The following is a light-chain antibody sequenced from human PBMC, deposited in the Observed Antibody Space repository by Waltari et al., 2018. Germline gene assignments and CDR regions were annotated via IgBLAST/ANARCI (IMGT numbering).Light chain of an antibody. CDR3: TSYAFDNTWV. J-gene: IGLJ3*02. CDR2: DVK. V-gene: IGLV2-8*01. CDR1: SRDSGSTNH. Sequence: QSARTQTPSASGSPGQSVTFSCTGTSRDSGSTNHVSWYQHQPGAAPKLIISDVKKLPSGVRDRFSGSKSGTTASLPFSGLQPEDAALYYCTSYAFDNTWVFGGGTKVTVL.